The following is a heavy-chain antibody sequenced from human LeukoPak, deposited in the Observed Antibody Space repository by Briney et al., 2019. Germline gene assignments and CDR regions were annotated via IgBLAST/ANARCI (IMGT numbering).Heavy chain of an antibody. CDR3: ARDSRSAYYPD. V-gene: IGHV3-74*01. Sequence: GGSLRLSCAASGFSFSTTWMHWVRQAPGKGLVWVARINSDGTGIIYADSVKGRFTISRDNAKNSLYLQMNSLRAEDAAVYYCARDSRSAYYPDWGQGTLVTVSS. D-gene: IGHD3-22*01. J-gene: IGHJ4*02. CDR1: GFSFSTTW. CDR2: INSDGTGI.